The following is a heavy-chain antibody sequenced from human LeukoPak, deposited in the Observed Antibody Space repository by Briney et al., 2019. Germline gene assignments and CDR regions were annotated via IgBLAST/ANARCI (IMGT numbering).Heavy chain of an antibody. CDR3: ASMVRGVFRDY. CDR2: IYSGGST. J-gene: IGHJ4*02. CDR1: GFAVSSNY. V-gene: IGHV3-53*01. Sequence: GGSLRLSCAASGFAVSSNYMSWVRQAPGKGLEWVSVIYSGGSTYYADSVKGRFTISRDNSKNTLYLQMNSLRAEDTAVYYCASMVRGVFRDYWGQGTLVTVSS. D-gene: IGHD3-10*01.